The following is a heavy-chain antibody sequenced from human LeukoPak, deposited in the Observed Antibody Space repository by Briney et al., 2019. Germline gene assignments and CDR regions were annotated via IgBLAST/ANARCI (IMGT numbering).Heavy chain of an antibody. J-gene: IGHJ4*02. CDR3: ARDDRSVVPAAADY. D-gene: IGHD2-2*01. Sequence: GGSLRLSCAASGFTFTNYWMSWVRQAPGKGLELVANIKQDRSEKYYVDSVKGRFTISRDNAKNSLYLQMNSLRAEDTAVYYCARDDRSVVPAAADYWGQGTLVTVSS. CDR2: IKQDRSEK. V-gene: IGHV3-7*01. CDR1: GFTFTNYW.